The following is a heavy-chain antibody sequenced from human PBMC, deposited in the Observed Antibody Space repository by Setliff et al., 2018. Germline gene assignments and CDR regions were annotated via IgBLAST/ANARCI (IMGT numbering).Heavy chain of an antibody. J-gene: IGHJ4*02. CDR1: GDAIGSSADY. Sequence: SETLSLTCSVSGDAIGSSADYWGWIRQPPGKGLEWIATIYYRGTPYYHASLKSRLTISVDTSKNQFSLKLNSVTAADTAIYYCARQGSRPLGSFDYWGQGTLVTVSS. D-gene: IGHD3-10*01. CDR3: ARQGSRPLGSFDY. CDR2: IYYRGTP. V-gene: IGHV4-39*01.